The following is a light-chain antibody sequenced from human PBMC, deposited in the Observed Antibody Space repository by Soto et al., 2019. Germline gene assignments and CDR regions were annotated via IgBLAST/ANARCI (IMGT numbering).Light chain of an antibody. J-gene: IGLJ1*01. V-gene: IGLV1-40*01. CDR3: QSYDSSLITYV. CDR1: SPQNGAGYD. CDR2: GNT. Sequence: SVVTEPPPVSGAPGERGPISRPGGSPQNGAGYDVHWYQRLPGTAPKLLIYGNTNRPSGVPDRFSGSKSDTSASLAITGLQAEDEADYYCQSYDSSLITYVFGTGTKVTVL.